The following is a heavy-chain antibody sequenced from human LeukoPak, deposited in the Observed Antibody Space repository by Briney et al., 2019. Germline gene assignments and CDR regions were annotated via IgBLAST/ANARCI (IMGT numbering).Heavy chain of an antibody. J-gene: IGHJ4*02. D-gene: IGHD6-13*01. Sequence: PSETLSLTCTVSGGSLSSYYWSWIRQPPGKGLEWIGYIYYSGSTNYNPPLKSRVTISVDTSKNQFSLKLSSVTAADTAVYYCARSKDSSLDYWGQGTLVTVSS. CDR3: ARSKDSSLDY. V-gene: IGHV4-59*01. CDR1: GGSLSSYY. CDR2: IYYSGST.